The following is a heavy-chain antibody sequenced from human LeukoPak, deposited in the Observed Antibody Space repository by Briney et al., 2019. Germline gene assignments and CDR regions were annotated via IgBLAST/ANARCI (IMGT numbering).Heavy chain of an antibody. J-gene: IGHJ3*02. V-gene: IGHV1-8*01. CDR3: ARVRGYYDAFDI. CDR2: MNPNSGNT. CDR1: GYTFTSYD. D-gene: IGHD3-22*01. Sequence: ASVKVSCTASGYTFTSYDINWVRQATGQGLEWMGWMNPNSGNTGYAQKFQGRVTMTRNTSISTAYMELSSLRSEDTAVYYCARVRGYYDAFDIWGQGTMVTVSS.